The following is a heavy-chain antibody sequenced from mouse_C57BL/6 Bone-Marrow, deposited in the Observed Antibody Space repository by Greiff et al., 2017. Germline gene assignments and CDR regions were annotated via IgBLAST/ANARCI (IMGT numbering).Heavy chain of an antibody. V-gene: IGHV1-81*01. Sequence: QVQLQQSGAELARPGASVKLSCKASGYTFTSYGISWVKQRTGPGLEWIGEIHPRSGNPYYNEKFKGKATLSEDKASSTAYMERRSLTSEDAAVYVCASSDYYGSSYGAMDYWGQGTSVTVSS. J-gene: IGHJ4*01. CDR2: IHPRSGNP. CDR3: ASSDYYGSSYGAMDY. D-gene: IGHD1-1*01. CDR1: GYTFTSYG.